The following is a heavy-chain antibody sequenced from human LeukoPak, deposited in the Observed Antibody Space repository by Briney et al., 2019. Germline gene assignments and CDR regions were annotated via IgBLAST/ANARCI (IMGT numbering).Heavy chain of an antibody. CDR1: GFTFSTYE. J-gene: IGHJ6*03. CDR2: ISSSGSSR. CDR3: ARDREGYQLPQMHHYYYMDV. D-gene: IGHD2-2*01. Sequence: PGGSLRLSCAASGFTFSTYEMNWVRQAPGKGLEWVSYISSSGSSRYYADSVKGRFTISRDNAKNTLYLQMNSLRAEDTAVYYCARDREGYQLPQMHHYYYMDVWGKGTTVTISS. V-gene: IGHV3-48*03.